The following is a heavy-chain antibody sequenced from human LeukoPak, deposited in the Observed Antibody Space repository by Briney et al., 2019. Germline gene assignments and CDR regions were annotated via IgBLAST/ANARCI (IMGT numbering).Heavy chain of an antibody. V-gene: IGHV1-8*01. CDR3: ARAGYSSSSPHYYMDV. Sequence: VASVKVSCKASGYTFTSYDINWVRQATGQGLEWMGWMNPNSGNTGYAQKFQGRVTMTRSTSISTAYMELSSLRSEDTAVYYCARAGYSSSSPHYYMDVWGKGTTVTVSS. J-gene: IGHJ6*03. CDR1: GYTFTSYD. D-gene: IGHD6-6*01. CDR2: MNPNSGNT.